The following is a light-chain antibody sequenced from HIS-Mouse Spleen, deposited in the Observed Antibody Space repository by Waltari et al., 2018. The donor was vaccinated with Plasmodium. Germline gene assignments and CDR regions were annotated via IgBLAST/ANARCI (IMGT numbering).Light chain of an antibody. V-gene: IGLV3-10*01. CDR3: YSTDSSGNHRV. J-gene: IGLJ3*02. CDR1: ALTQKY. CDR2: EDS. Sequence: SYELTQPPSASVSPGQTARITFSGDALTQKYAYWYQQKSGQAPVLVIYEDSKRPSGIPERFSGSSSGTMATLTISGAQVEDEADYYCYSTDSSGNHRVFGGGTKLTVL.